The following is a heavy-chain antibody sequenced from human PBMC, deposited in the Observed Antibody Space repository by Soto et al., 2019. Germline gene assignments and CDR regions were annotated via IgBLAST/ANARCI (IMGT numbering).Heavy chain of an antibody. CDR3: ARDAEIDVPPTTVTTIWYFDL. Sequence: PGGSLRLSCAASGFTFSSYSMNWVRQAPGKGLEWVSYISSSSSTIYYADSVKGRFTISRDNAKNSLYLQMNSLRDEDTAVYYCARDAEIDVPPTTVTTIWYFDLWGRGTLVTVSS. J-gene: IGHJ2*01. D-gene: IGHD4-17*01. CDR2: ISSSSSTI. CDR1: GFTFSSYS. V-gene: IGHV3-48*02.